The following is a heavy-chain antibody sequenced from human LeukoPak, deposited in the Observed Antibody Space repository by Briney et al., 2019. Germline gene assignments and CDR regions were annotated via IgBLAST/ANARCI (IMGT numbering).Heavy chain of an antibody. D-gene: IGHD6-25*01. CDR3: ASLTAGGAAEFDY. J-gene: IGHJ4*02. CDR2: IYYSGST. V-gene: IGHV4-59*08. Sequence: PSETLSLTCTVSGGSISSYYWSWIRQPPGKGLEWIGYIYYSGSTNYNPSLKSRVTISVDTSKNQFSLKLSSVTAADTAVYYCASLTAGGAAEFDYWGQGTLVTVSS. CDR1: GGSISSYY.